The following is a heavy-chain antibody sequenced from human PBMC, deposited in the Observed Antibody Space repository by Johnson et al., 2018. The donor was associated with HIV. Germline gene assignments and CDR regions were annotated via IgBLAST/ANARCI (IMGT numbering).Heavy chain of an antibody. D-gene: IGHD3-16*01. J-gene: IGHJ3*02. CDR1: GFTVSSNY. V-gene: IGHV3-66*01. Sequence: VQLVESGGGVVQPGGSMRLSCTASGFTVSSNYMSWVRQAPGKGLEWVSVISTDDSIYYADSFKGRCTIPRDNSKNTLYLQMNSRRAEDTAVYYCGREGDYVWGPGKVSDIWGQGTMVTVSS. CDR2: ISTDDSI. CDR3: GREGDYVWGPGKVSDI.